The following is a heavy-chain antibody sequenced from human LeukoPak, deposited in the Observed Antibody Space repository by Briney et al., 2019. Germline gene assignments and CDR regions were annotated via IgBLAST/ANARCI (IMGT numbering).Heavy chain of an antibody. V-gene: IGHV3-30*04. D-gene: IGHD2-15*01. CDR3: ARDLSRSRPDCSGGSCYSVY. CDR2: ISYDGRNK. CDR1: GFTFSSYA. J-gene: IGHJ4*02. Sequence: GGSLRLSRAASGFTFSSYAMHWVRQAPGKGLEWVAVISYDGRNKYYADSVKGRFTISRDNSKNTLYLQMNSLRAEDTAVYYCARDLSRSRPDCSGGSCYSVYWGQGTLVTVSS.